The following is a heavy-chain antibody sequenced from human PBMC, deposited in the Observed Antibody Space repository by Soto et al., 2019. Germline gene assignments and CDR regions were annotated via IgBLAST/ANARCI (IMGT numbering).Heavy chain of an antibody. CDR3: AKDRHRGDYGPWYFDL. V-gene: IGHV3-23*01. Sequence: HPGGSLRLSCAASGFTFSSYAMSWVRQAPGKGLEWVSAISGSGGSTYYADSVKGRFTISRDNSKNTLYLQMNSLRAEDTAVYYCAKDRHRGDYGPWYFDLWGRGTLVTVSS. CDR1: GFTFSSYA. D-gene: IGHD4-17*01. J-gene: IGHJ2*01. CDR2: ISGSGGST.